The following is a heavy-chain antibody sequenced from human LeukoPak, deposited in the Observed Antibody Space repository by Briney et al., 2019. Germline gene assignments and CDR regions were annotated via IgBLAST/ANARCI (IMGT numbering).Heavy chain of an antibody. D-gene: IGHD3-22*01. CDR1: GGSISSSSYY. CDR3: ARDQQTYYYDSSGYFSSRTGNYFDY. V-gene: IGHV4-39*07. Sequence: SETLSLTCTVSGGSISSSSYYWGWIRQPPGRGLERIGSIYYSGSTYYNPSLKSRVTISVDTSKNQFSLKLSSVTAADTAVYYCARDQQTYYYDSSGYFSSRTGNYFDYWGQGTLVTVSS. J-gene: IGHJ4*02. CDR2: IYYSGST.